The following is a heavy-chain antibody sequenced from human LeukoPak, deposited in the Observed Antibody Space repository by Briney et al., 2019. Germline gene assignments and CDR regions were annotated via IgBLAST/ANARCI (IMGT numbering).Heavy chain of an antibody. CDR3: ARPTIAAAGNFEY. CDR1: GFTFSDYY. CDR2: ISSFSNFR. D-gene: IGHD6-13*01. J-gene: IGHJ4*02. V-gene: IGHV3-11*03. Sequence: AGSLRLSCAASGFTFSDYYMSWIRQAPGKGLEWVSHISSFSNFRSYADSVKGRFTISRDNAKNSLYLQVNSLRAEDTAVYYCARPTIAAAGNFEYWGQGTLVTVSS.